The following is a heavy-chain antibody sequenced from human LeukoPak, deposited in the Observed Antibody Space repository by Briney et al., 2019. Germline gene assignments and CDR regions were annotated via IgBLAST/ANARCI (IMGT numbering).Heavy chain of an antibody. V-gene: IGHV4-4*07. CDR1: GGSFSTYY. CDR2: IYTSGST. Sequence: SETLSLTCTVSGGSFSTYYWSWIRQPAGKGLEWIGRIYTSGSTNYNPSLKSRLTMSVDTSKNHFSLKLSSVTAADTAVYYCARYCSGASCHLDALDIWGQGTMVTVSS. J-gene: IGHJ3*02. CDR3: ARYCSGASCHLDALDI. D-gene: IGHD2-15*01.